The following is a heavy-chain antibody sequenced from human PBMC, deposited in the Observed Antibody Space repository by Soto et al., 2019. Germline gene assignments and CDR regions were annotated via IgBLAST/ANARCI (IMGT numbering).Heavy chain of an antibody. Sequence: QVQLVESGGGVVQPGRSLRLSCAASGFTFSSYGMHWVRQAPGKGLEWVAVIWYDGSNKYYADSVKGRFTISRDNSKNSLYLQMNSLRAEDTAVYYCASLGYCSGGSCSNGAYWGQGTLVTVSS. V-gene: IGHV3-33*01. CDR3: ASLGYCSGGSCSNGAY. J-gene: IGHJ4*02. CDR2: IWYDGSNK. D-gene: IGHD2-15*01. CDR1: GFTFSSYG.